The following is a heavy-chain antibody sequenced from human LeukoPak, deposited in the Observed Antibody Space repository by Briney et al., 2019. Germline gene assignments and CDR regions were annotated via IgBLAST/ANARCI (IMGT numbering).Heavy chain of an antibody. CDR2: INPNSGGT. V-gene: IGHV1-2*02. CDR3: ASGGLGSRFFEWLAPKNWFDP. Sequence: ASVKVSCKASGYTFTGYYMHWVRQAPGQGLEWMGWINPNSGGTNYAQKFQGRVTMTRDTSISTAYMELSRLRSDDTAVYYCASGGLGSRFFEWLAPKNWFDPWGQGTLVTVSS. D-gene: IGHD3-3*01. CDR1: GYTFTGYY. J-gene: IGHJ5*02.